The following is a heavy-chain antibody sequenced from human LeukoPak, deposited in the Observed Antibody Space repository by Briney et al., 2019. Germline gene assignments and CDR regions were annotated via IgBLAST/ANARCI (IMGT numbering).Heavy chain of an antibody. CDR1: GFTFSRYW. Sequence: GGSLRLSCAASGFTFSRYWMTWVRQAPGKGLECVANIKQDGSEKYYVDSVKGRFTISRDNAKNSLYLQMNSLRAEDTAVYYCARRRGGTSLDVWGKGTTVTVSS. V-gene: IGHV3-7*01. CDR2: IKQDGSEK. J-gene: IGHJ6*04. CDR3: ARRRGGTSLDV. D-gene: IGHD4-23*01.